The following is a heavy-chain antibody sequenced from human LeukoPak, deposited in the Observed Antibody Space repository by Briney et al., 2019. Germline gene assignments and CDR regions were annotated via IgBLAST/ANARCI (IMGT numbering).Heavy chain of an antibody. Sequence: GGSLRLSCAASGLNFNTYAMKWVRQAPGKGLEWLAVVLFDGSDQYYADSVQGRFTISRDNSQNTLYLQMDSLRVEDTAVYYCARVSKPGWYDYYYTDVWGKGTTVTVSS. D-gene: IGHD2/OR15-2a*01. CDR1: GLNFNTYA. V-gene: IGHV3-30*04. CDR3: ARVSKPGWYDYYYTDV. CDR2: VLFDGSDQ. J-gene: IGHJ6*03.